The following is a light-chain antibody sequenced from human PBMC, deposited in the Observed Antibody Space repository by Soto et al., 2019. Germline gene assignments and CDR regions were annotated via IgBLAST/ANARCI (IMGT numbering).Light chain of an antibody. CDR2: EVS. V-gene: IGLV2-8*01. CDR1: SSDVGRYNY. J-gene: IGLJ1*01. CDR3: TSYAGSNNFFYV. Sequence: QSALTQPPSASGSPGQSVTISCTGTSSDVGRYNYVSWYQQHPGKAPKLMIYEVSKRPSGVPDRFSGSKSGNTASLTVSRLQAEDEADYYCTSYAGSNNFFYVFGTGTKVTVL.